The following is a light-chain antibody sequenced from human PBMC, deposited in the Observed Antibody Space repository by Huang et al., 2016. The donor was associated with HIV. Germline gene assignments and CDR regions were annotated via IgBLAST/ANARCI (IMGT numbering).Light chain of an antibody. CDR2: DTS. V-gene: IGKV3-11*01. Sequence: IVLTQSPATLSWYPGERVTISCRASQSVGNYIAWYPQHPGQSPKLLIYDTSNRATGTPVRFSGSGSGTDFTLTISSLESEDFAVYYCQQRSSGVTFGGGTKVQVK. CDR1: QSVGNY. J-gene: IGKJ4*01. CDR3: QQRSSGVT.